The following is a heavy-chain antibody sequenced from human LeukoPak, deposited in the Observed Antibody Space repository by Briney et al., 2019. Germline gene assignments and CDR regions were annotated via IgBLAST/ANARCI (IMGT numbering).Heavy chain of an antibody. CDR2: IYPVDSDP. Sequence: GESLKISCKGSGYSFTNYWIAWVRQMPGKGLEWMGIIYPVDSDPRYSPSFQGQVTISADRSISTAYLQWSSLKASDTAMYYCARGRYCSSTGCSHFDYWGQGTLVTVSS. V-gene: IGHV5-51*01. CDR3: ARGRYCSSTGCSHFDY. CDR1: GYSFTNYW. D-gene: IGHD2-2*01. J-gene: IGHJ4*02.